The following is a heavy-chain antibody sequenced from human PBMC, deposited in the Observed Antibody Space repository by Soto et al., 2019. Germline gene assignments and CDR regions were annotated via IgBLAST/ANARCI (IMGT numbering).Heavy chain of an antibody. CDR1: GFTFSSYS. V-gene: IGHV3-48*02. Sequence: GGSLRLSCAASGFTFSSYSMNWVRQAPGKGLEWVSYISSGSSTMYYADSVKGRFTISRDNAKNSLYLQMNSLRDEDTAVYYCARRIEGYYYYGMDVWGQGTTVTVSS. D-gene: IGHD2-21*01. J-gene: IGHJ6*02. CDR3: ARRIEGYYYYGMDV. CDR2: ISSGSSTM.